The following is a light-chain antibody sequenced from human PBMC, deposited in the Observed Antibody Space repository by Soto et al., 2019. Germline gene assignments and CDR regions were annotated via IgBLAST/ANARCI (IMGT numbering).Light chain of an antibody. Sequence: EIVLTQSPATLSLSPGERATLSCRASQSVSSYLAWYQQKPGQAPRLLIYDASNRATGIPARFSGSGSGTDFTLTISSLEPDDFAVYYCQQRSNWPPLWTFGQGTKVDIK. CDR3: QQRSNWPPLWT. CDR1: QSVSSY. V-gene: IGKV3-11*01. CDR2: DAS. J-gene: IGKJ1*01.